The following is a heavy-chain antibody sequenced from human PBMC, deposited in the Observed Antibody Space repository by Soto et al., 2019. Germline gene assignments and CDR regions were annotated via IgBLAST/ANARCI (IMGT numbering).Heavy chain of an antibody. CDR3: AGTTSHQWYYMDV. Sequence: QVPLQESGPGLAKPSQTLSLTCAISGDSVSSNSAAWNWIRLSPSRGLEWLARTYYRYRWYNDYAVSVRSRITVNRDTSKNQCSRQLTSVTPEDTAVYYCAGTTSHQWYYMDVWGKGTTVTVSS. J-gene: IGHJ6*03. V-gene: IGHV6-1*01. CDR1: GDSVSSNSAA. CDR2: TYYRYRWYN. D-gene: IGHD1-7*01.